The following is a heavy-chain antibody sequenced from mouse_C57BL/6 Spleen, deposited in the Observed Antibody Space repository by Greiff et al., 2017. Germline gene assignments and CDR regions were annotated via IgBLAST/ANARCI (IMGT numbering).Heavy chain of an antibody. J-gene: IGHJ4*01. CDR3: AVDSSGPMDY. CDR2: IYPGDGDT. Sequence: QVQLQQSGPELVKPGASVKISCKASGYAFSSSWMNWVKQRPGKGLEWIGRIYPGDGDTNYNGKFKGKATLTADKSSSTAYMQLSSLTSEDSAVYFCAVDSSGPMDYWGQGTSVTVSS. CDR1: GYAFSSSW. V-gene: IGHV1-82*01. D-gene: IGHD3-2*02.